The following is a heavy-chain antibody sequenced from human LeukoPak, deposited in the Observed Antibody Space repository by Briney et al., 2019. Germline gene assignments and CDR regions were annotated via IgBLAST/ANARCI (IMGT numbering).Heavy chain of an antibody. CDR2: IRSKANSYAT. CDR3: TRRKLASPSEDEKDINDY. CDR1: GFTFSGSA. J-gene: IGHJ4*02. Sequence: GSLRLSCAASGFTFSGSAMHWVRQASGKGLEWVGRIRSKANSYATAYAASVKGRFTISRDDSKNTAYLQMNSLKTEDTAVYYCTRRKLASPSEDEKDINDYWGQGTLVTVSS. V-gene: IGHV3-73*01. D-gene: IGHD3-3*02.